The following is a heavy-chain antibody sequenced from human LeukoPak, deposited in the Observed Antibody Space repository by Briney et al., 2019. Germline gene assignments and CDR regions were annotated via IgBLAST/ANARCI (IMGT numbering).Heavy chain of an antibody. J-gene: IGHJ4*02. V-gene: IGHV3-30*18. CDR1: GFTFSSYG. Sequence: GGSLRLSCAASGFTFSSYGMHGVRQAPGKGLEWVAVISYDGSNKYYADSVKGRFTISRDNSKNTLYLQLSSLRAEDTAVYYCAKSTGYSTTGRDFDSWGRGTLVTVSS. D-gene: IGHD6-13*01. CDR3: AKSTGYSTTGRDFDS. CDR2: ISYDGSNK.